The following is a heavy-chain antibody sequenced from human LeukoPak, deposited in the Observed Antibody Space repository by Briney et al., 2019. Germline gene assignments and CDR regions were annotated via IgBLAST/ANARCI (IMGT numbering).Heavy chain of an antibody. CDR2: INHSGST. CDR1: GGSFSGYY. Sequence: NSSETLSLTCAVYGGSFSGYYWSWIRQPPGKGLEWIGEINHSGSTNYNPSLKSRVTISVDTSKNQFSRKLSSVTAADTAVYYCARGRKRGAAAGPVFDYWGQGTLVTVSS. D-gene: IGHD6-13*01. CDR3: ARGRKRGAAAGPVFDY. V-gene: IGHV4-34*01. J-gene: IGHJ4*02.